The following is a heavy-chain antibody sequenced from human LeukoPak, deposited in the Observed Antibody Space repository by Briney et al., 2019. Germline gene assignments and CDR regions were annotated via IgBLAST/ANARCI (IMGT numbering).Heavy chain of an antibody. Sequence: GGSLRLSCAASGFPFSGSWMDWVRQAPGNRMEWVANIKQDGSEKHYADSVKGRFTISRDSAKNSLFLQMGGLRAEDTAVYYCSRSLYYWGQGALVTVSS. V-gene: IGHV3-7*01. CDR1: GFPFSGSW. CDR3: SRSLYY. CDR2: IKQDGSEK. J-gene: IGHJ4*02.